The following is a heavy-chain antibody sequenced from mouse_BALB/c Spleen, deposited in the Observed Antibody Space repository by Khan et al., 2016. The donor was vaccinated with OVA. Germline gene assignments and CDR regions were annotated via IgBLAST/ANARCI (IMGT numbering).Heavy chain of an antibody. J-gene: IGHJ2*01. Sequence: EVQLQESGPSLVKPSQTLSLTCSVTGDSITSGYWNWIRKFPGNKLEYMGYISSSDSTFYNPSLKSRISITRDTSKNQYYLQLNSVTTEDTATYYCARWNYEYDGYFDYWGQGTTLTVSS. CDR1: GDSITSGY. CDR3: ARWNYEYDGYFDY. D-gene: IGHD2-4*01. CDR2: ISSSDST. V-gene: IGHV3-8*02.